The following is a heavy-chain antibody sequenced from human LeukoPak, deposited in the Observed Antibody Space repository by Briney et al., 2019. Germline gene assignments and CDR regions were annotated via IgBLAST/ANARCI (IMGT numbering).Heavy chain of an antibody. CDR1: GFTFSSYG. CDR3: AKVNYDSSGYFNWFDP. CDR2: ISYDGSNK. J-gene: IGHJ5*02. Sequence: GRSLRLSCAASGFTFSSYGMHWVRQAPGKGLEWVAVISYDGSNKYYADSVKGRFTIPRDNSKNTLYLQMNSLRAEDTAVYYCAKVNYDSSGYFNWFDPWGQGTLVTVSS. V-gene: IGHV3-30*18. D-gene: IGHD3-22*01.